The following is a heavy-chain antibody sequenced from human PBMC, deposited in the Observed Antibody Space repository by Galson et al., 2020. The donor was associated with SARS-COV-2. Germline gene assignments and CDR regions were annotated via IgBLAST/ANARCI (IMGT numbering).Heavy chain of an antibody. V-gene: IGHV1-18*01. CDR2: ISAYNGNT. CDR3: ARDRGEWDLIRGWGVVILTGYYTFDY. Sequence: ASVKVSCKASGYTFTSYGISWVRQAPGQGLEWMGWISAYNGNTNYAQKLQGRVTMTTDTSTSTAYMELRSLRSDDTAVYYCARDRGEWDLIRGWGVVILTGYYTFDYWGQGTLVTVSS. D-gene: IGHD3-9*01. CDR1: GYTFTSYG. J-gene: IGHJ4*02.